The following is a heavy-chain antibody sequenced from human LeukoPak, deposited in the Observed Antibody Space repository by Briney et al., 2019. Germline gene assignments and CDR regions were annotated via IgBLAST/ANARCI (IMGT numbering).Heavy chain of an antibody. CDR3: TRDGSGGNYYYYYMDV. CDR1: GFTFSTYN. D-gene: IGHD3-10*01. J-gene: IGHJ6*03. CDR2: ISRSGSTI. V-gene: IGHV3-48*01. Sequence: GGSLRLSCAASGFTFSTYNMNWVRQAPGKGLEWVSYISRSGSTIYYADSLRGRFTISRDNGKNSLYLQMNSLRAEDTAVYYCTRDGSGGNYYYYYMDVWGKGTTVTVSS.